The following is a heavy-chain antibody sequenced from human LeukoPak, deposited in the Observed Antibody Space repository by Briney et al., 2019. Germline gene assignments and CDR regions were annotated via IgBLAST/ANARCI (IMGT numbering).Heavy chain of an antibody. CDR1: GGSISSYY. Sequence: PSETLSLTCTVSGGSISSYYWSWIRQPPGKGLERIGYIYYSGSTNYNPSLKSRVTISVDTSKNQFSLKLSSVTAADTAVYYCARHDNYFWFDYWGQGTLVTVSS. CDR2: IYYSGST. CDR3: ARHDNYFWFDY. V-gene: IGHV4-59*08. J-gene: IGHJ4*02. D-gene: IGHD2/OR15-2a*01.